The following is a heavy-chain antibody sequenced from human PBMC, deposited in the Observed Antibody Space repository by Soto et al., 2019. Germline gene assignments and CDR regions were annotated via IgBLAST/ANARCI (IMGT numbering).Heavy chain of an antibody. D-gene: IGHD3-10*01. CDR1: GYSFTKYY. V-gene: IGHV1-46*01. Sequence: QVQVVQSGAEVKKTGASVKVSCKASGYSFTKYYIHWVRQAPGQGLEWMGIIDPSGGARTTYAQTFQGRVTLTSDTSTSTVYMDLTSLRSEDTAVYYCARRYYSGSGTAAALDYWGQGSLVTVSS. CDR3: ARRYYSGSGTAAALDY. CDR2: IDPSGGART. J-gene: IGHJ4*02.